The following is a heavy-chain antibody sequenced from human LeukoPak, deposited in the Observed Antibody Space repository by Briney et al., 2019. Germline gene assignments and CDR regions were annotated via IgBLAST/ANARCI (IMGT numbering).Heavy chain of an antibody. Sequence: GGSLRLSCAASGFTFSSYAMSWVRQAPGKGLEWVSAISGSGGSTYYADSVKGRFTISRDNSKNTLYLQMNSLRAEDTAVYYCAKDAPPDEYYDSSGYWYFDLLGRGTLVTVSS. CDR3: AKDAPPDEYYDSSGYWYFDL. CDR1: GFTFSSYA. V-gene: IGHV3-23*01. CDR2: ISGSGGST. J-gene: IGHJ2*01. D-gene: IGHD3-22*01.